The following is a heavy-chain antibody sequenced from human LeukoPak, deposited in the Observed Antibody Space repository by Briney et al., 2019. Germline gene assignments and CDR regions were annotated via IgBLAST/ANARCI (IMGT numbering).Heavy chain of an antibody. D-gene: IGHD6-6*01. J-gene: IGHJ4*02. CDR3: AGAQGISARW. Sequence: GGSLRLSCEASGLTVSSNYMNWVRQAPGQGLEWVSVIYSDGNTYYADSVKGRFTISRDNSKNTLYLQMNSLRAEDTAVYYCAGAQGISARWWGQGTLVTVSS. CDR1: GLTVSSNY. V-gene: IGHV3-53*01. CDR2: IYSDGNT.